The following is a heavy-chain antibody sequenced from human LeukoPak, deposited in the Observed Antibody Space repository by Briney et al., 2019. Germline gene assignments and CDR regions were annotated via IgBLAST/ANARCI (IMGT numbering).Heavy chain of an antibody. V-gene: IGHV3-43*01. CDR1: GFTFDDYT. Sequence: KSGGSLRLSCAASGFTFDDYTMHWVRQAPGEGLEGGSFITWGGCSTYYADCVKGRFTISSDTSKNSLYLKMKSLRTEHSGVYFCEKGKYTGSYLSHVEYWGQGTLVTVSS. CDR2: ITWGGCST. D-gene: IGHD3-10*01. CDR3: EKGKYTGSYLSHVEY. J-gene: IGHJ4*02.